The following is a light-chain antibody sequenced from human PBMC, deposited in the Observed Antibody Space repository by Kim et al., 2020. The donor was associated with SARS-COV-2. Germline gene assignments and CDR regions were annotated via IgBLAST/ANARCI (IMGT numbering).Light chain of an antibody. J-gene: IGLJ3*02. CDR1: NIGGKH. Sequence: SYELTQPLSVSVSLGQTAKITCGGNNIGGKHVYWYQQKPGQSPVTVIYQHNNLRSGIPERFSGSNSGNTATLTISRVQAEDEAVYYCQVWDSNTAVFGGGTELTVL. CDR2: QHN. V-gene: IGLV3-9*01. CDR3: QVWDSNTAV.